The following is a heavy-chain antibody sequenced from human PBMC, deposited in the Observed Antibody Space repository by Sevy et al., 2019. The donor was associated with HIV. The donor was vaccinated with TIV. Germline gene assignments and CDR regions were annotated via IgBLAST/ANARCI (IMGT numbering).Heavy chain of an antibody. Sequence: ASVKVSCQTSGYIFNTYGIAWVRQAPGQGLEWMGWISTYNGETDFAPRFQDRVTLTTDTSTSTAYMELRNLRSDDTAMYYCARVPNIQRHPETYSWLEPWRQGTLVTVSS. CDR2: ISTYNGET. CDR1: GYIFNTYG. J-gene: IGHJ5*02. D-gene: IGHD6-25*01. V-gene: IGHV1-18*01. CDR3: ARVPNIQRHPETYSWLEP.